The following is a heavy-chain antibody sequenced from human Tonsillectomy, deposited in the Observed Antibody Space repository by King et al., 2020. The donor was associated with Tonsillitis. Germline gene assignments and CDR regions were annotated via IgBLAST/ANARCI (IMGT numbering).Heavy chain of an antibody. J-gene: IGHJ4*02. CDR2: ISGSGGRT. CDR1: GFTFSSYA. CDR3: AKDPRITIFGVISWYFDS. Sequence: VQLVESGGGLVQPGGSLSLSCAASGFTFSSYAMSWVRQAPGKGLEWVSGISGSGGRTYYADSVKGRFTISRDNSKNTLYLQMNSLRAEDTAVYYCAKDPRITIFGVISWYFDSWGQGTLVTVSS. V-gene: IGHV3-23*04. D-gene: IGHD3-3*01.